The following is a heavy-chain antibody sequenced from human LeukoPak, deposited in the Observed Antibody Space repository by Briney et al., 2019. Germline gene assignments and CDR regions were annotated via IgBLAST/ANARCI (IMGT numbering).Heavy chain of an antibody. CDR2: ISGSGGST. J-gene: IGHJ1*01. CDR3: AKDGPIGGYFQH. CDR1: GFTFSSYA. Sequence: PGGSLRLSCAASGFTFSSYAMSWVRQAPGKGLEWVSAISGSGGSTYYADSVKSRFTITRDNSKNTLYLQMNSLRAEDTALYYGAKDGPIGGYFQHWGQGTLVTVSS. V-gene: IGHV3-23*01. D-gene: IGHD3-16*01.